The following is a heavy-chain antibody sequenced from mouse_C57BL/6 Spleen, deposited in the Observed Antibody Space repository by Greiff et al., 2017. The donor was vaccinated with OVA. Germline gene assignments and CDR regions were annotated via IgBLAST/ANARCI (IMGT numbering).Heavy chain of an antibody. Sequence: DVQLVESGGGLVKPGGSLKLSCAASGFTFSSYAMSWVRQTPEKRLEWVATISDGGSYTYYPDNVKGRFTISRDNAKNNLYLQMSHLKSEDTAMYYCARADVYYFDYWGQGTTLTVSS. J-gene: IGHJ2*01. CDR1: GFTFSSYA. V-gene: IGHV5-4*01. CDR3: ARADVYYFDY. CDR2: ISDGGSYT.